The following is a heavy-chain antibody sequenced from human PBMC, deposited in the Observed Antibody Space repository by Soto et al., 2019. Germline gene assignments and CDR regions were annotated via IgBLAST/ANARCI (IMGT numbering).Heavy chain of an antibody. Sequence: EVQLLESGGGLVQPGGSLRLSCAASGFTFNNYAMTWVRQAPGKGLEWVSAISGGGDTTSYADSVKGRFTVSRDGSKNTLDLQMSRLRAEDTALYYCAKGRGGSGSLTPRVDFWGQGTLVTVSS. CDR1: GFTFNNYA. J-gene: IGHJ4*02. CDR2: ISGGGDTT. CDR3: AKGRGGSGSLTPRVDF. V-gene: IGHV3-23*01. D-gene: IGHD3-10*01.